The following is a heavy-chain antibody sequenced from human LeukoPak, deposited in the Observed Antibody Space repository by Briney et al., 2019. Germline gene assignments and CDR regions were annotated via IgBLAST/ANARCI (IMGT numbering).Heavy chain of an antibody. Sequence: PGGSLRLSCAASGFTFSNAWMNWVRQAPGKGLQWVGHIKSKTDGGTTDYAAPVKGRFTISRDDSKNTLYLQMNSLKTEDTAVYYCTSRSGWYVYVFDYWGQGTLVTVSS. V-gene: IGHV3-15*01. CDR2: IKSKTDGGTT. J-gene: IGHJ4*02. CDR1: GFTFSNAW. CDR3: TSRSGWYVYVFDY. D-gene: IGHD6-19*01.